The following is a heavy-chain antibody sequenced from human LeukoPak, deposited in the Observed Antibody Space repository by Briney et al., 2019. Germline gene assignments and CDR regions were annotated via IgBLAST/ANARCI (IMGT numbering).Heavy chain of an antibody. D-gene: IGHD3-22*01. CDR1: GFTFDDYG. CDR2: ISWNGGST. CDR3: ARDDGDYYDSRKPLDY. Sequence: GGSLRLSCAASGFTFDDYGMSWVRQAPGKGLEWVSGISWNGGSTGYADSVKGRFTISRDNAKNSLYLQMNSLRAEDTALYYCARDDGDYYDSRKPLDYWGQGTLVTVSS. J-gene: IGHJ4*02. V-gene: IGHV3-20*04.